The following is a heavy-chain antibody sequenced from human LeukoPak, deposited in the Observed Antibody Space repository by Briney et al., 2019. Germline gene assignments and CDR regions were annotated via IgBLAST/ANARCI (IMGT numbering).Heavy chain of an antibody. V-gene: IGHV3-53*01. CDR3: ARVLDRYYDSPGWFDP. CDR2: IYSGGNT. CDR1: GFTVSSNC. Sequence: PGGSLRLSCAASGFTVSSNCMTWVRQAPGKGLEWVSVIYSGGNTKYADSVKGRFIISRDNSKNTLYLQMNSLSAEDTARYYCARVLDRYYDSPGWFDPWGQGTLVTVSA. J-gene: IGHJ5*02. D-gene: IGHD3-22*01.